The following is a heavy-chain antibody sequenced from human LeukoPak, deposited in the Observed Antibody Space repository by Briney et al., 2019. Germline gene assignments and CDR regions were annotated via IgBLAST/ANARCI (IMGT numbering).Heavy chain of an antibody. J-gene: IGHJ4*02. D-gene: IGHD2-2*01. CDR3: ARGTSDCSSTSCPLGY. V-gene: IGHV4-61*01. CDR1: GGSISSGSYY. Sequence: SETLSLTCTVSGGSISSGSYYWSWIRQPPGKGLEWIGYIYYSGSTNYNPSLKSRVTISVDTSKNQFSLKLSSVTAADTAVYYCARGTSDCSSTSCPLGYWGQGTLVTVSS. CDR2: IYYSGST.